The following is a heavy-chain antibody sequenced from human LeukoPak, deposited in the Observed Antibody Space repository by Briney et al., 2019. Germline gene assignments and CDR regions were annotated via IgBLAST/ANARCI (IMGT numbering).Heavy chain of an antibody. D-gene: IGHD2-2*02. CDR1: GFTFSSYS. V-gene: IGHV3-48*04. CDR2: ISSSSSTI. J-gene: IGHJ3*02. Sequence: GGSLRLSCAASGFTFSSYSMNWVRQAPGKGLEWVSYISSSSSTIYYADSVKGRFTISRDNAKNSLYLQMNSLRAEDTAVYYCARVGYTAAFDIWGQGTMVTVSS. CDR3: ARVGYTAAFDI.